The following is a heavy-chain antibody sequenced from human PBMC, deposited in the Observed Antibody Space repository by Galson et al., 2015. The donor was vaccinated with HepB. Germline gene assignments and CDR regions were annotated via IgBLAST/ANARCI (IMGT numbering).Heavy chain of an antibody. J-gene: IGHJ4*02. CDR3: VKGGREYRGYAFDF. CDR2: ISSNGGTT. CDR1: GLTFSSFA. Sequence: SLRLSCAASGLTFSSFAMHWVRQAPGRGLEYVSAISSNGGTTYYADSVRGRFTISRDNSKNTLSLQMSSLRAEDTAVYYCVKGGREYRGYAFDFWGQGTLVTVSS. V-gene: IGHV3-64D*06. D-gene: IGHD5-12*01.